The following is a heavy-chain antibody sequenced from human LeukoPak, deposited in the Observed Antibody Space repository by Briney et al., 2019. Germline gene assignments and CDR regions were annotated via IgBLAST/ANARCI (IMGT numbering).Heavy chain of an antibody. V-gene: IGHV3-30*18. CDR1: GFTFSSYV. Sequence: SGGSLRLSCAASGFTFSSYVMHWVRQAPGKGLEGEAVISYDGSNQYYADSVKGRFTISRDNSRNTLYLQMNSLRAEDTAVYYCAKDDGWIGGQGTLVTVSS. J-gene: IGHJ4*02. CDR3: AKDDGWI. CDR2: ISYDGSNQ. D-gene: IGHD5-12*01.